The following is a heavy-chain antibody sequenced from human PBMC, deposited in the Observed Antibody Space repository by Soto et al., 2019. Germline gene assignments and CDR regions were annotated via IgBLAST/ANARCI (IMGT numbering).Heavy chain of an antibody. D-gene: IGHD2-15*01. V-gene: IGHV1-2*04. CDR2: IDPNSGGT. J-gene: IGHJ6*02. CDR3: ARGGYCSGGSCYLGSDYYYYYGMDV. Sequence: GASVKVSCKASGYTFTGYYMHWVRQAPGQGLEWMGWIDPNSGGTNYAQKFQGWVTMTRDTSISTAYMELSRLRSDDTAVYYCARGGYCSGGSCYLGSDYYYYYGMDVWGQGTTVTVSS. CDR1: GYTFTGYY.